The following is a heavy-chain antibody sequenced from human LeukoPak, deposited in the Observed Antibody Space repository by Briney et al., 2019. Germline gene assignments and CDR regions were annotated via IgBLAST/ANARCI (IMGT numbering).Heavy chain of an antibody. Sequence: GSLRLPCAAAGFTFISYWMHWWLQPPPKELVWVSRINSDGSSTSYEASLKGRLTISRDNSKNTLYLQMNSLRAEDTAVYYCAKDRLVGATLLNRFDPWGQGTLVTVSS. J-gene: IGHJ5*02. V-gene: IGHV3-74*01. D-gene: IGHD1-26*01. CDR3: AKDRLVGATLLNRFDP. CDR2: INSDGSST. CDR1: GFTFISYW.